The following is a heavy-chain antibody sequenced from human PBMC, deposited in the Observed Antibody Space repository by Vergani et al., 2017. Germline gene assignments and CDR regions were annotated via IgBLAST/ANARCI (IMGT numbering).Heavy chain of an antibody. CDR1: GFSLSTSGMC. CDR3: ARTPRMSSSPSFHSYFGHLYYYYGMDV. V-gene: IGHV2-70*15. D-gene: IGHD6-13*01. Sequence: QVTLRESGPALVKPTQTLTLTCTFSGFSLSTSGMCVSWIRQPPGKALEWLARIDWDDDKYYSTSLKTRLTISKDTSKNQVVLTMTNMDPVDTATYYCARTPRMSSSPSFHSYFGHLYYYYGMDVWGQGTTVTVSS. J-gene: IGHJ6*02. CDR2: IDWDDDK.